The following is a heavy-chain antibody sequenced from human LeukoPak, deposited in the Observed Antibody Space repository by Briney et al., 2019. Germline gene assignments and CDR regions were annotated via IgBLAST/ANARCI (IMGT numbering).Heavy chain of an antibody. V-gene: IGHV1-8*02. J-gene: IGHJ4*02. CDR2: MNPNSGNT. CDR3: ARRRNYYGSID. D-gene: IGHD3-10*01. Sequence: GASVKVSCKASGYTSTSYDINWVRQATGQGLEWMGWMNPNSGNTGYAQKFQGRVTMTRNTSLSTAYMELSSLRSEDTAVYYCARRRNYYGSIDWGQGTLVTVSS. CDR1: GYTSTSYD.